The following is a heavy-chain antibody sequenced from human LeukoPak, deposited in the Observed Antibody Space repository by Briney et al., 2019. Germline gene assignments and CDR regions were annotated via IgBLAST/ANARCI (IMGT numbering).Heavy chain of an antibody. CDR3: AKAGYCATTGCPDYYYMDV. CDR1: GFTFSSYA. Sequence: PGGSLRLSCAASGFTFSSYAMHWVRQAPGKGLERVAFIRYDGSNKFYADSVKGRFTISRDTSKNTLYLQMNSLTTEDSAMYYCAKAGYCATTGCPDYYYMDVWGRGTTVTVSS. CDR2: IRYDGSNK. D-gene: IGHD2-2*01. J-gene: IGHJ6*03. V-gene: IGHV3-30*02.